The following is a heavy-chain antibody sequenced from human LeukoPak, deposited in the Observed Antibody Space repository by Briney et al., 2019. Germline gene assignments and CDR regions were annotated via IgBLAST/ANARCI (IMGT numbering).Heavy chain of an antibody. Sequence: SETLSLTCTVSGGSISSSSYYWGWIRQPPGKGLEWVGSIYYSGSTYYNPSLKSRVTISVDTSKNQFSLKLSSVTAADTAVYYCARGLYNCGHGDYWGQGTLVTVSS. CDR2: IYYSGST. J-gene: IGHJ4*02. D-gene: IGHD1-1*01. CDR3: ARGLYNCGHGDY. V-gene: IGHV4-39*01. CDR1: GGSISSSSYY.